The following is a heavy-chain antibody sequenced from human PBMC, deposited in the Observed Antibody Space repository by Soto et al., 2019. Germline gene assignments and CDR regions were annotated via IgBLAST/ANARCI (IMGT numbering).Heavy chain of an antibody. D-gene: IGHD6-19*01. CDR1: GFTFSSYA. CDR3: ARDGGIAVAGTWIYYYYYGMDV. J-gene: IGHJ6*02. V-gene: IGHV3-30-3*01. CDR2: ISYDGSNK. Sequence: GGSLRLSCAASGFTFSSYAMHWVRQAPGKGLEWVAVISYDGSNKYYADSVKGRFTISRDNSKNTLYLQMNSLRAEDTAVYYCARDGGIAVAGTWIYYYYYGMDVWGQGTTVTVSS.